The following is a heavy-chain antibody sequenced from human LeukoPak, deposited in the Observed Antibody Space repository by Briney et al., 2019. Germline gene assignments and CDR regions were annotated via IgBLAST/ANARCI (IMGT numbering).Heavy chain of an antibody. V-gene: IGHV4-59*01. CDR2: IYYSGSA. CDR1: GGSINTYF. D-gene: IGHD6-13*01. J-gene: IGHJ4*02. Sequence: SETLSLTCTVSGGSINTYFWSWIRQPPGKGLEWIGYIYYSGSANYNPSLKSRVTISVDTSKNQLSLRLSSVTAADTAVYYCARFSGGSWFDYWGQGTLVTVSS. CDR3: ARFSGGSWFDY.